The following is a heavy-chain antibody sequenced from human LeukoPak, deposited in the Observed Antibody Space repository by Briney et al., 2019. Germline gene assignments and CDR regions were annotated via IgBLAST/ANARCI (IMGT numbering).Heavy chain of an antibody. CDR3: ATTLVVVPAANAMGAFDI. CDR1: GFTFSSYA. J-gene: IGHJ3*02. D-gene: IGHD2-2*01. V-gene: IGHV3-23*01. CDR2: ISGSGGST. Sequence: GGSLRLSCAASGFTFSSYAMSWVRQAPGKGLVWVSAISGSGGSTYYADSVKGRFTISRDNSKNTLYLQMNSLRAEDTAVYYRATTLVVVPAANAMGAFDIWGQGTMVTVSS.